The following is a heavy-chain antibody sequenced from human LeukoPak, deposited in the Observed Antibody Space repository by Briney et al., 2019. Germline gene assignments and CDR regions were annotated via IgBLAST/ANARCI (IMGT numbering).Heavy chain of an antibody. J-gene: IGHJ2*01. CDR2: IHYGGST. D-gene: IGHD4/OR15-4a*01. V-gene: IGHV4-59*01. CDR3: ARGLTSSDWYFDL. Sequence: PSETLSLTCTVSGGSISTYYWSWIRQPPGKGLEWIAYIHYGGSTNYNPSLRSRVTISVDTSKNQFSLKLSSVTAADTAVYYCARGLTSSDWYFDLWGRGTLVTVSS. CDR1: GGSISTYY.